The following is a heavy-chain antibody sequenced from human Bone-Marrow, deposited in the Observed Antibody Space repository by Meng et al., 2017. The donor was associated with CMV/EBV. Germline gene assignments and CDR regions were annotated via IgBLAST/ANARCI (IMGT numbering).Heavy chain of an antibody. V-gene: IGHV3-30*04. Sequence: GESLKISCAASGFTFSSYAMHWVRQAPGKGLEWVAVISYDGSKKYYADSVKGRFTISRDNSKNTLYLQMNSLRDEDTAVYYCARDGYYYDFWSGYYRGNYYYGMDVWGQGPTVTVSS. CDR3: ARDGYYYDFWSGYYRGNYYYGMDV. J-gene: IGHJ6*02. CDR2: ISYDGSKK. CDR1: GFTFSSYA. D-gene: IGHD3-3*01.